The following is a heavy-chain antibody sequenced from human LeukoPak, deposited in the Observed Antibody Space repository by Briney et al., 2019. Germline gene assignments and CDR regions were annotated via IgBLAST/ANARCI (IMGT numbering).Heavy chain of an antibody. CDR1: GYSFTSYW. V-gene: IGHV5-51*01. Sequence: GESLKISCKGSGYSFTSYWIGWVRQMPGKGLEWMGIIYPGDSDTRYSPSFQGQVTISADKSISTAYLQWSSLKASDTAMYYCARYREVDYGSGSYNWFDPWGQGTLVTVSS. D-gene: IGHD3-10*01. CDR2: IYPGDSDT. J-gene: IGHJ5*02. CDR3: ARYREVDYGSGSYNWFDP.